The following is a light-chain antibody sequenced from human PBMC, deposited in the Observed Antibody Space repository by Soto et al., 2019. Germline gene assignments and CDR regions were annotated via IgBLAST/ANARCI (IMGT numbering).Light chain of an antibody. V-gene: IGKV1-39*01. Sequence: DVQLTQSPASMSASVGDIVTITCRATQNINDYLNWYQQKQGRAPGRLISSASTLQSGVPSRFSGSSSGAEFTLTISSLQPEDFATYFCQQTFVIPIAFGGGTRVDIK. CDR3: QQTFVIPIA. CDR2: SAS. J-gene: IGKJ4*01. CDR1: QNINDY.